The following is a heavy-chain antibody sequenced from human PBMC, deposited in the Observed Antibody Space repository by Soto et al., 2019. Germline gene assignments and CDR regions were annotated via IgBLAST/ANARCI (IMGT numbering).Heavy chain of an antibody. V-gene: IGHV1-2*04. Sequence: ASVKVSCKASGYTFTGNSLHWVRQAPGQGLEWMGWINPNNGGTNYAQKFRGWVTMTRDTSISTAYMDLSRLRSEDTAVYYCAREGYYDSSGYYPLYYYYGMDVWGQGTTVTVSS. CDR3: AREGYYDSSGYYPLYYYYGMDV. D-gene: IGHD3-22*01. CDR2: INPNNGGT. J-gene: IGHJ6*01. CDR1: GYTFTGNS.